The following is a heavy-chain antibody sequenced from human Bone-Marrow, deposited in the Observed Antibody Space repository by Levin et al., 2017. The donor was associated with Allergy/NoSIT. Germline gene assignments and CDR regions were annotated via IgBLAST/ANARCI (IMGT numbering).Heavy chain of an antibody. CDR1: GFTFSSYC. J-gene: IGHJ4*02. CDR2: IKEDGGEK. D-gene: IGHD2-15*01. CDR3: ASSSRGKDRGGYLDY. V-gene: IGHV3-7*01. Sequence: PGGSLRLSCAASGFTFSSYCMTWVRQAPGKGLEWVANIKEDGGEKYYVDSVRGRFTIFRDDAKNSLNLQMNSLRVEDTAVYYCASSSRGKDRGGYLDYWGQGILVAVSS.